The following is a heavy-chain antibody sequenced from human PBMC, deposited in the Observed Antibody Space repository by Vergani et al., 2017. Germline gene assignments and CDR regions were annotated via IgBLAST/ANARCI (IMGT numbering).Heavy chain of an antibody. Sequence: QLLESGGGLIQPGGSLRLSCAASGFTFNSYAMTWVRQAPGKGLDWVSGINNNGGSTYYADTVKGRFTISRDNSKNTLYLQMTDLRAEDKATYYCAKVCVSTSCPYGGGAFDVLGHGTMVTVSS. CDR1: GFTFNSYA. CDR3: AKVCVSTSCPYGGGAFDV. CDR2: INNNGGST. V-gene: IGHV3-23*01. D-gene: IGHD2-2*01. J-gene: IGHJ3*01.